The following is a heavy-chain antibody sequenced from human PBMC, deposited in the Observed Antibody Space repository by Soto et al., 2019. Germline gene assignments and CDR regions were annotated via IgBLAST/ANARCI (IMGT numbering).Heavy chain of an antibody. CDR1: GGSISSFY. V-gene: IGHV4-4*08. CDR2: FYSSGSI. D-gene: IGHD6-19*01. CDR3: ARMYSSGSGWFHP. Sequence: SETLSLTCTVSGGSISSFYWSWIRHHPGKGLEWIGSFYSSGSIIYNPSLRSRVSISGDTSSNQFSMSLTSVTAADTARYYCARMYSSGSGWFHPWGQGTLVTAPQ. J-gene: IGHJ5*02.